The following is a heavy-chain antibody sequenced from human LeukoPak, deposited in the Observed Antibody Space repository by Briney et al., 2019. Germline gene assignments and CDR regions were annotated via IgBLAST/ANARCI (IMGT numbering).Heavy chain of an antibody. CDR2: IYSGGST. V-gene: IGHV3-66*01. D-gene: IGHD6-13*01. CDR1: GFTVSRNY. CDR3: ARAGPSSSWHQFDY. Sequence: GGSLRLSCAASGFTVSRNYMSWVRQAPGKGLEWVSVIYSGGSTYYSDSVKGRFTISRDNSKNTLYLQMNSLRAEDTAVYYCARAGPSSSWHQFDYWGQGTLVTVSS. J-gene: IGHJ4*02.